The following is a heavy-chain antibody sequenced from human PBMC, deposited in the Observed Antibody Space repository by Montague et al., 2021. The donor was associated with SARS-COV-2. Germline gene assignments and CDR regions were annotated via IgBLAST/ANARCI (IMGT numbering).Heavy chain of an antibody. D-gene: IGHD6-13*01. J-gene: IGHJ3*01. V-gene: IGHV4-59*08. CDR1: GGSTASHY. Sequence: SETLSLTCTVSGGSTASHYWNWIHQSPGKRPEWIGYAYYNGDTKYNPSLQSRVTISIDTSENQFSLRLNSVTAADTAVYFCARSWAFDPWGQGRLVTVSS. CDR2: AYYNGDT. CDR3: ARSWAFDP.